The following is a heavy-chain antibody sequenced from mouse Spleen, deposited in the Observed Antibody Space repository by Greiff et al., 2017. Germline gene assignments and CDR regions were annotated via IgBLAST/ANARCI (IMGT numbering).Heavy chain of an antibody. CDR3: TRPYGNYVGYAMDY. J-gene: IGHJ4*01. V-gene: IGHV1-15*01. CDR2: IDPETGGT. Sequence: VQLQQSGAELVRPGASVTLSCTASGYTFTDYEMHWVKQTPVHGLEWIGAIDPETGGTAYNQKFKGKAILTADKSSSTAYMELRSLTSEDSAVYYCTRPYGNYVGYAMDYWGQGTSVTVSS. D-gene: IGHD2-1*01. CDR1: GYTFTDYE.